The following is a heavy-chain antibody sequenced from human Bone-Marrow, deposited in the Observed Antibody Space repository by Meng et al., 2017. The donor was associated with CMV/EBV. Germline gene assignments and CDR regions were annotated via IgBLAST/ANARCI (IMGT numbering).Heavy chain of an antibody. CDR1: GYTFTGYY. CDR3: ARAGLRFFRDPPVLDGMDV. CDR2: INPNSGGT. D-gene: IGHD3-3*01. V-gene: IGHV1-2*02. J-gene: IGHJ6*02. Sequence: ASVKVSCKASGYTFTGYYMHWVRQAPGQGLEWMGWINPNSGGTNYAQKFLGRVTMTRETSISTAYMELSRLRSDDTAVYYCARAGLRFFRDPPVLDGMDVWGQGTTVTVSS.